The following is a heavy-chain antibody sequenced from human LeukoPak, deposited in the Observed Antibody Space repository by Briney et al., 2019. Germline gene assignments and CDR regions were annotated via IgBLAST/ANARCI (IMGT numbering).Heavy chain of an antibody. CDR2: INPSSGGT. J-gene: IGHJ4*02. CDR1: GYTFTSYG. V-gene: IGHV1-2*06. Sequence: GASVKVSCKASGYTFTSYGITWLRQAPGQGLEWMGRINPSSGGTNYAQKFQGRVTMTRDTSINTAYMALSSLRSDDTAVYYCARGPSGSDYWGQGTLVTVSS. D-gene: IGHD3-10*01. CDR3: ARGPSGSDY.